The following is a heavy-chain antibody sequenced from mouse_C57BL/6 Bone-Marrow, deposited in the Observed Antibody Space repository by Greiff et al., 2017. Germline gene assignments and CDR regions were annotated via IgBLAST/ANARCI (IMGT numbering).Heavy chain of an antibody. V-gene: IGHV1-81*01. CDR3: ARRGYGSNSYYAMDY. D-gene: IGHD1-1*01. CDR2: IYPRSGNT. J-gene: IGHJ4*01. CDR1: GYTFTSYG. Sequence: QVQLKQSGAELARPGASVKLSCKASGYTFTSYGISWVKQRTGQGLEWIGEIYPRSGNTYYNEKFKGKATLTADKSSSTAYMELRSLTSEDSAVYFCARRGYGSNSYYAMDYWGQGTSVTVSS.